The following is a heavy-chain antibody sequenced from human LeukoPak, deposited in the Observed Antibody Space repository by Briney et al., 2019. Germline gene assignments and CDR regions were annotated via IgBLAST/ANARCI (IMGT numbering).Heavy chain of an antibody. V-gene: IGHV1-2*02. CDR1: GSTFTVYY. CDR3: ARDMYYYDSSGYYDY. D-gene: IGHD3-22*01. J-gene: IGHJ4*02. CDR2: INPNSGGT. Sequence: ASVKVSFKASGSTFTVYYMHWVRQAPGQGLEWMGWINPNSGGTNNAQTVQGRVTMTRATSISTAYMELSRLRSDDTAVYYCARDMYYYDSSGYYDYWGQGTLVTVSS.